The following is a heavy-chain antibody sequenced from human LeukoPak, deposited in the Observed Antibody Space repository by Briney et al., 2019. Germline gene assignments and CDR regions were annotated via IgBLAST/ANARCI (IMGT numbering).Heavy chain of an antibody. CDR2: FAPEDGET. V-gene: IGHV1-24*01. CDR1: GYTLTEFS. D-gene: IGHD3-10*01. Sequence: ASLKLSCTVSGYTLTEFSMHWLRQAPGKGLEWMGGFAPEDGETIYAQKFQGRVTMTEDTSTYTAYMELSRLRSEDTAVYYCATPGEAGSFDYWGQGTLVTVSS. CDR3: ATPGEAGSFDY. J-gene: IGHJ4*02.